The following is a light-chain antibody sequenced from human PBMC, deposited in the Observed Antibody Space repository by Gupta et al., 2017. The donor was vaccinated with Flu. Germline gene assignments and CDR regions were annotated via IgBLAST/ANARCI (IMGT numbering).Light chain of an antibody. CDR2: EGS. CDR3: SSYTSISNYV. J-gene: IGLJ1*01. CDR1: SSDVGVYNY. V-gene: IGLV2-14*01. Sequence: QSAPTQPSSVTASPGESIPISCTGTSSDVGVYNYGSCYQQHPAKATKLIIDEGSNRPSGVANRFSGSKAGNTASLTISVLQADDEADYYRSSYTSISNYVFGAGTKVTVL.